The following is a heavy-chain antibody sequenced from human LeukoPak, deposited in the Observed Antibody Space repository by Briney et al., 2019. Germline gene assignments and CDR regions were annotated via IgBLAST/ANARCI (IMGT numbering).Heavy chain of an antibody. J-gene: IGHJ3*01. V-gene: IGHV3-64D*06. CDR1: GFPFNTYA. D-gene: IGHD2-15*01. Sequence: GGSLRLSCSASGFPFNTYAIHWVRQAPGKGLEYVAGISSNGDNTDFADSAKGRFTISRDNSKSTLFLQMNSLRAEDTAVYFCTRDSALLGVAFDLWGQGTVVTISS. CDR3: TRDSALLGVAFDL. CDR2: ISSNGDNT.